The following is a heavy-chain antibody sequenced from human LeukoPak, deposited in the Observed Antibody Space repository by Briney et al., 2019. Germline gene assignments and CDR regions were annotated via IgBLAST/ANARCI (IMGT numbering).Heavy chain of an antibody. V-gene: IGHV3-30*02. CDR1: GFAFSRFG. Sequence: PGGSLRLSCEASGFAFSRFGMNWVRQAPGKGQEWVAFIQYDESLKCYLGSVKGRFATSRDNSKNTVYLQMNSLRVEDTAVYYCAKDQGVVGSYDAWGQGTLVTVSS. J-gene: IGHJ5*02. D-gene: IGHD3-10*01. CDR3: AKDQGVVGSYDA. CDR2: IQYDESLK.